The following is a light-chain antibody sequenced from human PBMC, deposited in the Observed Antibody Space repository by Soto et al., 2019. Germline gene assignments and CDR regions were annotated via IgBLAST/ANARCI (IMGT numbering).Light chain of an antibody. Sequence: EIVLTQSPGTLSLSPGERATLSCRASQSVSSSYLAWYQQKPGQAPRLLIYGASSRAPGIPDRFSGSGSGTDFTLTISRLEPEDFTVYYCQQYGISPFTFGPGTKVDVK. CDR2: GAS. J-gene: IGKJ3*01. CDR1: QSVSSSY. V-gene: IGKV3-20*01. CDR3: QQYGISPFT.